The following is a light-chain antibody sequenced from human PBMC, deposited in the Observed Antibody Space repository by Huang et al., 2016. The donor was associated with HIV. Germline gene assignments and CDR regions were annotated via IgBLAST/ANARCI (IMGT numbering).Light chain of an antibody. J-gene: IGKJ2*01. CDR1: ERVANF. Sequence: EIVLTQSPATLSLSPGERATLPCRASERVANFLAWSQQKPGQAPGLLIDETSNRAAGIPTRFSGSGSGTDFTLTISRLEPEDFAIYYCQQRSSWYTFGQGTKVEIK. CDR2: ETS. V-gene: IGKV3-11*01. CDR3: QQRSSWYT.